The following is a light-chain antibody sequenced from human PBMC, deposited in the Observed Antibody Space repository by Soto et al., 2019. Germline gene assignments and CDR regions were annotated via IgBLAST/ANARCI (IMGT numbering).Light chain of an antibody. J-gene: IGKJ1*01. CDR2: RAS. V-gene: IGKV3-15*01. CDR3: QQHYDSWT. CDR1: QSISNN. Sequence: DIVLTQSPATLSVSPGERVTLSCRASQSISNNLAWYQQRPGQAPRLLIYRASTRATGVPARFSGSGSGTEFTLTISSLQSGDVAVYYSQQHYDSWTFGQGTKVEIK.